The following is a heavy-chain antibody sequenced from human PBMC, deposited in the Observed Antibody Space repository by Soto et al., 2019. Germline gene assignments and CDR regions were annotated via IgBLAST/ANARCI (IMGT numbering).Heavy chain of an antibody. CDR3: AKGLGYSGYYDFDY. CDR1: GFTFSSYA. J-gene: IGHJ4*02. CDR2: ISGSGGST. D-gene: IGHD5-12*01. Sequence: GGSLRLSCAASGFTFSSYAMSWVRQAPGKGPEWVSAISGSGGSTYYADSVKGRFTISRDNSKNTLYLQMNSLRAEDAAVYYCAKGLGYSGYYDFDYWGQGTLVTVSS. V-gene: IGHV3-23*01.